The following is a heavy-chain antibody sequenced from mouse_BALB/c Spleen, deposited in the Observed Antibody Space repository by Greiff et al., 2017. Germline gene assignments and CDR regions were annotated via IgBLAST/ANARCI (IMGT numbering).Heavy chain of an antibody. V-gene: IGHV3-2*02. CDR3: AREDGNYEDYAMDY. D-gene: IGHD2-1*01. J-gene: IGHJ4*01. CDR1: GYSITSDYA. Sequence: EVQLVESGPGLVKPSQSLSLTCTVTGYSITSDYAWNWIRQFPGNKLEWMGYISYSGSTSYNPSLKSRISITRDTSKNQFFLQLNSVTTEDTATYYCAREDGNYEDYAMDYWGQGTSVTVSS. CDR2: ISYSGST.